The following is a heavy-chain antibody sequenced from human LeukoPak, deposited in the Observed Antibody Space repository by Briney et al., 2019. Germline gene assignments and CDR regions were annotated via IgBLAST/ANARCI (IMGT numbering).Heavy chain of an antibody. CDR3: ARDREYSYGQYYFDY. D-gene: IGHD5-18*01. V-gene: IGHV4-59*01. J-gene: IGHJ4*02. CDR2: IYYSGST. Sequence: SETLSLTCTVSGGSISSYYWSWIRQPPGKGLEWIGYIYYSGSTNYNPSLKSRVTISVDTSKNQFSLKLSSVTAADTAVYYCARDREYSYGQYYFDYWGPGTLVTVSS. CDR1: GGSISSYY.